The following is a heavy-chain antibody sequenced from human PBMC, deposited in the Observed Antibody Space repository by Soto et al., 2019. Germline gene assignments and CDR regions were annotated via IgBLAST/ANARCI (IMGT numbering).Heavy chain of an antibody. Sequence: ASVKASCKASGYTFTGYYMHWKRQAPGQGLEGMGWINPNSGGTNYAQKFQGWVTMTRDTSISAAYMELSRLRSDDTAVYYCAREASYDXSGYYSWSPAGSYGMDVWGQGTTVTVSS. CDR3: AREASYDXSGYYSWSPAGSYGMDV. V-gene: IGHV1-2*04. J-gene: IGHJ6*02. D-gene: IGHD3-22*01. CDR2: INPNSGGT. CDR1: GYTFTGYY.